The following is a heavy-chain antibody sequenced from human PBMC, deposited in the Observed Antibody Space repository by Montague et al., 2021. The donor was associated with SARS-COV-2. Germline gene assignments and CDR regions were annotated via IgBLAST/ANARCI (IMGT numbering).Heavy chain of an antibody. Sequence: SETLSLTCTVSGGSISSSSYYWGWIRQPPGKGLEWIGSVYYSGSTYYNPSLKSRVTISVDTSKNQFSLKLSSVTAADTAVYYCARQRRGALVYTPRFFDYWGQGTLVTVSS. CDR1: GGSISSSSYY. V-gene: IGHV4-39*01. D-gene: IGHD2-2*02. J-gene: IGHJ4*02. CDR2: VYYSGST. CDR3: ARQRRGALVYTPRFFDY.